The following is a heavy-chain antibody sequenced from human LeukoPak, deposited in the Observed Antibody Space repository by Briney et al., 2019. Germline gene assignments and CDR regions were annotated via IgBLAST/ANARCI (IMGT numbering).Heavy chain of an antibody. CDR2: IIPILGIA. CDR3: AREGYCSSTSCYDRLLGY. CDR1: GGTFSSYA. J-gene: IGHJ4*02. Sequence: SVKVSCKASGGTFSSYAISWVRQAPGQGLEWMGRIIPILGIANYAQKFQGRVTITADKSTSTAYTELSSLRSEDTAVYYCAREGYCSSTSCYDRLLGYWGQGTLVTVSS. V-gene: IGHV1-69*04. D-gene: IGHD2-2*01.